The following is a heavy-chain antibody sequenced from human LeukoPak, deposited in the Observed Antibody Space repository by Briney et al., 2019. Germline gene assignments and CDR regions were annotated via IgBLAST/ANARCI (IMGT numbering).Heavy chain of an antibody. V-gene: IGHV5-51*01. Sequence: GESLKVSCKGSGYRFSSYWIGWVRQMPGKGLEWMGIIYPGDSETRYSPSFQGQVTISADKSISTAYLQWSSLKASDTAMYYCVRALGYCSSGSCYYYDYWGQGTLVTVSS. D-gene: IGHD2-15*01. CDR1: GYRFSSYW. CDR3: VRALGYCSSGSCYYYDY. CDR2: IYPGDSET. J-gene: IGHJ4*02.